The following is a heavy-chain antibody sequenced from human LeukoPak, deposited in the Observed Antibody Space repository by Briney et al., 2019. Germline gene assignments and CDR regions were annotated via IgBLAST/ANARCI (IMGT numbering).Heavy chain of an antibody. CDR3: ARMGGSTRGAFDI. CDR2: IYSDNT. CDR1: GFTVSSNS. V-gene: IGHV3-53*01. D-gene: IGHD1-26*01. J-gene: IGHJ3*02. Sequence: GGSLRLSCTVSGFTVSSNSMSWVRQAPGKGLEWVSFIYSDNTHYSDSVKGRFTISRDNSKNTLYLQMNSLRAEDTAVYYCARMGGSTRGAFDIWGQGTMVTVSS.